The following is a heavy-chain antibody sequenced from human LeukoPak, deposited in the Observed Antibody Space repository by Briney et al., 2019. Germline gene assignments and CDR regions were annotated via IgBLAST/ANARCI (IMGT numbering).Heavy chain of an antibody. CDR3: ARDRAGGWFDP. V-gene: IGHV4-61*02. J-gene: IGHJ5*02. CDR1: GGSISSGSYY. Sequence: PSETPSLTCTVSGGSISSGSYYWSWIRQPAGKGLEWIGRIYTSGSTNYNPSLKSRVTISVDTSKNQFSLKLSSVTAADTAVYYCARDRAGGWFDPWGQGTLVTVSS. D-gene: IGHD3-10*01. CDR2: IYTSGST.